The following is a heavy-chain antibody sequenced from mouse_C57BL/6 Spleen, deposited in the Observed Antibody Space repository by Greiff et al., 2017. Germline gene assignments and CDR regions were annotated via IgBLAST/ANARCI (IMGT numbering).Heavy chain of an antibody. D-gene: IGHD2-12*01. CDR2: ISDGGSYT. V-gene: IGHV5-4*01. CDR1: GFTFSSYA. Sequence: EVQVVESGGGLVKPGGSLKLSCAASGFTFSSYAMSWVRQTPEKRLEWVATISDGGSYTYYPDNVKGRFTISRDNAKNNLYLQMSHLKSEDTAMYYCARLRVFDYWGQGTTLTVSS. J-gene: IGHJ2*01. CDR3: ARLRVFDY.